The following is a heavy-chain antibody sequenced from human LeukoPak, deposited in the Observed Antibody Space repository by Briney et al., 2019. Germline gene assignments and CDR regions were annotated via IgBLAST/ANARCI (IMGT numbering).Heavy chain of an antibody. CDR3: ARMDLDGGDSIGFDS. J-gene: IGHJ5*01. CDR1: GYTFTGYF. CDR2: INPNIGDA. V-gene: IGHV1-2*02. Sequence: ASVKVSCKASGYTFTGYFMHWVRQAPGQGLEWMEWINPNIGDASYAQKFQGRVTMTRDRSINTAYMELSRLTSDDTAVYYCARMDLDGGDSIGFDSWGQGTLVTVSS. D-gene: IGHD2-21*02.